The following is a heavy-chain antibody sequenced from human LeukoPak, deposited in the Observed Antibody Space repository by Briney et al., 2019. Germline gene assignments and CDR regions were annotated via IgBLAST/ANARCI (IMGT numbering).Heavy chain of an antibody. CDR1: GFTFSSYS. Sequence: GGSLRLSCAASGFTFSSYSMNWVRQAPGKGLEWISYIDRSSGAIYYADPVKGRFTISRDNAKNALYLQMDNPRGDDTAMYYCARPAIVGTTRGAFDVWGQGTMVTVSS. D-gene: IGHD1-26*01. J-gene: IGHJ3*01. CDR2: IDRSSGAI. V-gene: IGHV3-48*01. CDR3: ARPAIVGTTRGAFDV.